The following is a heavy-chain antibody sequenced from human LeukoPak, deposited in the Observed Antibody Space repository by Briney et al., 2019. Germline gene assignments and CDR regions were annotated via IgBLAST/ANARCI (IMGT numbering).Heavy chain of an antibody. J-gene: IGHJ3*02. V-gene: IGHV4-39*01. CDR2: VYYSGST. CDR3: ARATKRQLLGAFDI. CDR1: GGSITSSSYY. Sequence: SETLSLTCTVSGGSITSSSYYWGWIRQPPGKGLEWIGSVYYSGSTYYNPSLKSRVTMSVDTSKNQFSLKLSSVTAADTAVYYCARATKRQLLGAFDIWGQGTMVAVSS. D-gene: IGHD1-1*01.